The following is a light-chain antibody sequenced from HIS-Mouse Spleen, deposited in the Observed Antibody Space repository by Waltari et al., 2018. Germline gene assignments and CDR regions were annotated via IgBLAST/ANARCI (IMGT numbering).Light chain of an antibody. CDR2: YYSDSDK. CDR3: MIWPSNAYWV. CDR1: SDINVGSYT. V-gene: IGLV5-37*01. Sequence: QPVLTQPPSSSASPGESARLTCTLPSDINVGSYTIYCYQQKPGSPPRYLLYYYSDSDKGQGSGVPSRFSGSKDASANTGILLISGLQSEDEADYYCMIWPSNAYWVFGGGTKLTVL. J-gene: IGLJ3*02.